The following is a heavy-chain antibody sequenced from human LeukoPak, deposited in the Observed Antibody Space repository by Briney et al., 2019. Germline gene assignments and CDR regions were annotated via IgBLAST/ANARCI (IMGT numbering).Heavy chain of an antibody. J-gene: IGHJ3*01. CDR3: ARARGGSGPDAFDV. Sequence: GGSLRLSCAASGFSFSSYSMNWVRQAPGKGLEWVPSISSSRSYIYYADSVKGRFTISRDNAKNTLYLQMNSLRAEDTAVYYCARARGGSGPDAFDVWGQGTMVIVSS. CDR1: GFSFSSYS. CDR2: ISSSRSYI. D-gene: IGHD6-19*01. V-gene: IGHV3-21*06.